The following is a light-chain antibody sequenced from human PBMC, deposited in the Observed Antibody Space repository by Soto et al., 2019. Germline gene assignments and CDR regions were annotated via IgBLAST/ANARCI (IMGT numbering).Light chain of an antibody. Sequence: DIQLTQSPSFLSASVGDRVTITCRASQDISSYLAWYQQRPGKAPRLLIYAAATLQSGVPSRFSGSGSGTEFTLTISNLQPEDFATYYCQQLNSYPLTVGGGTKVDSK. J-gene: IGKJ4*02. CDR3: QQLNSYPLT. CDR2: AAA. V-gene: IGKV1-9*01. CDR1: QDISSY.